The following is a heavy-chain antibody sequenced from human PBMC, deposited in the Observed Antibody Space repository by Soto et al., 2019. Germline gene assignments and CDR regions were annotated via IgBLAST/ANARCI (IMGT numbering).Heavy chain of an antibody. Sequence: GGSLRLSCAASGFTFSSYAMSWVRQAPGKGLEWVSAISGSGGSTYYADSVKGRFTISRDNSKNTLYLQMNSLRAEDTAVYYCAKDFYCTNGVCYSGWYYFDYWGQGTLVTVSS. J-gene: IGHJ4*02. D-gene: IGHD2-8*01. CDR1: GFTFSSYA. CDR3: AKDFYCTNGVCYSGWYYFDY. CDR2: ISGSGGST. V-gene: IGHV3-23*01.